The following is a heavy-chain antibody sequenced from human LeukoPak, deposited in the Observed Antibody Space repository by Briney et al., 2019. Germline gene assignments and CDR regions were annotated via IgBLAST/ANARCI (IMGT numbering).Heavy chain of an antibody. Sequence: GGSLRLSCAASGFTFSSYAMSWVRQAPGQGLEWVSAISGSGGSTYYADSVKGRFTISRDNSKNTLYLQMNSLRAEDTAVYYCAKVPFYLVGATPVLFDYWGQGTLVTVSS. D-gene: IGHD1-26*01. V-gene: IGHV3-23*01. CDR1: GFTFSSYA. CDR3: AKVPFYLVGATPVLFDY. J-gene: IGHJ4*02. CDR2: ISGSGGST.